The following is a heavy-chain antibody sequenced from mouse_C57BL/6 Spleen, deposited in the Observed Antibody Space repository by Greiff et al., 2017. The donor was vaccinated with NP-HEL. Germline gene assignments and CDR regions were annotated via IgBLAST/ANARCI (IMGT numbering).Heavy chain of an antibody. V-gene: IGHV3-6*01. CDR2: ISYDGSN. CDR3: ARDFLWYFDV. CDR1: GYSITSGYY. J-gene: IGHJ1*03. Sequence: EVQLQESGPGLVKPSQSLSLTCSVTGYSITSGYYWNWIRQFPGNKLEWMGYISYDGSNNYNPSLKNRISITRDTSKNQFFLKLNSVTTEDTATYYCARDFLWYFDVWGTGTTVTVSS.